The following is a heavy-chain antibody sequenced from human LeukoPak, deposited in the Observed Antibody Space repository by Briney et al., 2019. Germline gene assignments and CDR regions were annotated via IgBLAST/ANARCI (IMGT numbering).Heavy chain of an antibody. J-gene: IGHJ4*02. CDR3: AYSIVATISPFDY. V-gene: IGHV3-23*01. CDR1: GFTFSSYA. D-gene: IGHD5-12*01. CDR2: ISGSGGST. Sequence: PGGSLRLSCAASGFTFSSYAMSWVRQAPGKGLEWVSAISGSGGSTYYADSVKGRFTISRDNSKNTLYLQMNSLRAEDTAVYYCAYSIVATISPFDYWGQGTLVTASP.